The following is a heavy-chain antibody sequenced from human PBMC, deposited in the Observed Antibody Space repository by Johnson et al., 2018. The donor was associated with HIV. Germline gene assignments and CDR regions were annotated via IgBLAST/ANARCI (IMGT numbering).Heavy chain of an antibody. CDR3: ARGMVQGDAFAI. CDR2: IKQDGSEK. J-gene: IGHJ3*02. CDR1: GFTFSNYW. Sequence: VQLVESGGGLVQPGGSLRLSCAASGFTFSNYWMNWVRQAPGKGLEWVANIKQDGSEKSYVDSVRGRFTISRDNAKNSVVLQMKNLRAEDTAVYYCARGMVQGDAFAICGQGTMVTVSS. V-gene: IGHV3-7*01. D-gene: IGHD3-10*01.